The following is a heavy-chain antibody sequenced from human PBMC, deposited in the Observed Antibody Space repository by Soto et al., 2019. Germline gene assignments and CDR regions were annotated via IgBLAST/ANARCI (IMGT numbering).Heavy chain of an antibody. CDR2: IIPIFGTA. V-gene: IGHV1-69*06. CDR3: AFTYYYGSGSYLA. CDR1: GGTFSSYA. Sequence: SVKVSCKASGGTFSSYAISWVRQAPGQGLEWMGGIIPIFGTANYAQKFQGRITITADKSTSTAYMELSSLRSEDTAVYYCAFTYYYGSGSYLAWGQGTLVTVS. J-gene: IGHJ5*02. D-gene: IGHD3-10*01.